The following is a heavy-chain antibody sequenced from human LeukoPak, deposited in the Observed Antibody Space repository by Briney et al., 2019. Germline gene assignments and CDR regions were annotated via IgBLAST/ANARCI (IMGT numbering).Heavy chain of an antibody. D-gene: IGHD4-23*01. CDR3: VEGINYGGSGF. J-gene: IGHJ4*02. Sequence: GGSLRLSCAASGFPFSSYWMSWVRQAPEKGLEWVANIKVDGSERYYVDSVKGRFTVSRDNAKNSLYLQMNSLRAEDTAIYYCVEGINYGGSGFWGQGTLVTVSS. V-gene: IGHV3-7*03. CDR1: GFPFSSYW. CDR2: IKVDGSER.